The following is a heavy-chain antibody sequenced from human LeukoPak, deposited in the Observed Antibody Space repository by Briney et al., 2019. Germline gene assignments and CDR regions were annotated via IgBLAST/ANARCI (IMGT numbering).Heavy chain of an antibody. CDR1: GGSISSSNW. CDR2: IYYSGST. V-gene: IGHV4-4*02. D-gene: IGHD6-6*01. Sequence: SETLSLTCAVSGGSISSSNWWSWVRQPPGKGLEWIGYIYYSGSTNYNPSLKSRVTISVDTPKNQFSLKLSSVTAADTAVYYCARYSSSSPLYYFDYWGQGTLVTVSS. J-gene: IGHJ4*02. CDR3: ARYSSSSPLYYFDY.